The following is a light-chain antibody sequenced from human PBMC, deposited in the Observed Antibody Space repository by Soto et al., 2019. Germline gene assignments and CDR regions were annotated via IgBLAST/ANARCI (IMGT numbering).Light chain of an antibody. CDR1: SGHSSYA. V-gene: IGLV4-69*01. CDR2: LNSDGSH. CDR3: QTWGTGIQV. J-gene: IGLJ2*01. Sequence: QRVLTQSPSGSASLGASVKLTCTLSSGHSSYAIAWHQQQPEKGPRYLMKLNSDGSHSKGDGIPDRFSGSSSGAERYLTISSLQSEDEADYYCQTWGTGIQVFGGGTKVTVL.